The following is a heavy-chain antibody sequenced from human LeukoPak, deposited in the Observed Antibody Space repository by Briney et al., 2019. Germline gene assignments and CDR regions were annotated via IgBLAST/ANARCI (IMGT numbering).Heavy chain of an antibody. CDR3: ARGAGRRYNWFDP. V-gene: IGHV1-8*02. CDR2: MNPNSGNT. Sequence: ASVKVSCKASGGTFSSYTINWVRQATGQGLEWMGWMNPNSGNTGYAQKFQGRVTMTRNTSISTAYLELSSLRSEDTAVYYCARGAGRRYNWFDPWGQGTLVTVSS. CDR1: GGTFSSYT. J-gene: IGHJ5*02.